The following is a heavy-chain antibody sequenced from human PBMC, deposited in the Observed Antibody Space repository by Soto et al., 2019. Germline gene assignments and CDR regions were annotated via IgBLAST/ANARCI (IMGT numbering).Heavy chain of an antibody. D-gene: IGHD3-10*01. CDR1: GGSISSGGYY. CDR2: IYYSGST. V-gene: IGHV4-31*03. CDR3: ASATITMVRGVIIAPSGWFDP. Sequence: QVQLQESGPGLVKPSQTLSLTCTVSGGSISSGGYYWSWIRQHPGKGLEWIGYIYYSGSTYYNTSLKSRVTISVATSKNWFSLKLSSGTAADTAVYYCASATITMVRGVIIAPSGWFDPWGQGTLVTFSS. J-gene: IGHJ5*02.